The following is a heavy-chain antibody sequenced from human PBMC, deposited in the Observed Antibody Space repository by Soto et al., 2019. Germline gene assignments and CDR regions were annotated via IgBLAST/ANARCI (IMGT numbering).Heavy chain of an antibody. CDR3: ASPLDLDA. J-gene: IGHJ6*04. CDR1: GLRLSDYW. Sequence: PGGSLRLSCVVSGLRLSDYWMSWIRQAPGKGLEWVATINPDGSEKWHVDSVKGRFTISRDNARNALYLQMNSLRAEDTALFYCASPLDLDAWGKGTTVTVSS. CDR2: INPDGSEK. V-gene: IGHV3-7*01.